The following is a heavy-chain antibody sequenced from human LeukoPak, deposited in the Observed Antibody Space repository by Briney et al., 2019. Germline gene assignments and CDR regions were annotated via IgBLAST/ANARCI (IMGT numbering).Heavy chain of an antibody. J-gene: IGHJ4*02. V-gene: IGHV4-61*02. CDR2: IYTSGST. CDR3: AREYLEIYDSSGYYYSSYFDY. CDR1: GGSISSGSYY. D-gene: IGHD3-22*01. Sequence: PSQTLSLTCTVSGGSISSGSYYWSWIRQPAGKGLEWIGRIYTSGSTNYNPSLKSRVTISVDTSKNQFSLKLSSVTAADTAVYYCAREYLEIYDSSGYYYSSYFDYWGQGTLVTVSS.